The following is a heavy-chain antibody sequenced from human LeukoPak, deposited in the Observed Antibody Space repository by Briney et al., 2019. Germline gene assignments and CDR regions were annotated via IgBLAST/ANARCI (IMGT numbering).Heavy chain of an antibody. CDR3: ARDIAVAGSDY. CDR2: INHSGST. J-gene: IGHJ4*02. V-gene: IGHV4-39*07. Sequence: SETLSLTCTVSGGSISSGDYYWSWIRQPPGKGLEWIGEINHSGSTNYNPSLKSRVTISVDTSKNQFSLKLSSVTAADTAVYYCARDIAVAGSDYWGQGTLVTVSS. CDR1: GGSISSGDYY. D-gene: IGHD6-19*01.